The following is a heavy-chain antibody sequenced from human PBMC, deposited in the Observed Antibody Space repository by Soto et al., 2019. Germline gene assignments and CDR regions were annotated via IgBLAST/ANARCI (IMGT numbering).Heavy chain of an antibody. CDR3: ARHDYYDSSGPSDW. CDR2: IYHSGST. J-gene: IGHJ4*02. D-gene: IGHD3-22*01. V-gene: IGHV4-59*08. CDR1: GGSISSYF. Sequence: SETLSLTCTVSGGSISSYFWSWIRQPPGKGLEWIGFIYHSGSTKYNPSLKSRVAISVDTSKNQFSLKLSSVTAADTAIYYCARHDYYDSSGPSDWWGQGILVTAPQ.